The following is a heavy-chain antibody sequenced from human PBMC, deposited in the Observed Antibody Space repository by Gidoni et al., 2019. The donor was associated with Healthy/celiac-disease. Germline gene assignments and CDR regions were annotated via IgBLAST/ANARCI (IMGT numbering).Heavy chain of an antibody. CDR3: ARDIHSSGYYASPYFDY. J-gene: IGHJ4*02. D-gene: IGHD3-22*01. Sequence: EVQLVESGGGLIQPGGSLRLSCAASGFTVSSHYMGWVRQTPGKGLAWVSVIYSGGCTYNADSVKGRFTISRDNSKNTLYLQMNSLRAEDTAVYYCARDIHSSGYYASPYFDYWGQGTLVTVSS. CDR2: IYSGGCT. CDR1: GFTVSSHY. V-gene: IGHV3-53*01.